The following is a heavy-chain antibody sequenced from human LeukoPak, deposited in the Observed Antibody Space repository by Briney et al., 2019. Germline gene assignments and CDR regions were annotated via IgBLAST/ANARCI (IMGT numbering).Heavy chain of an antibody. D-gene: IGHD4-17*01. CDR1: GFTFSSYW. Sequence: GGSLRLSCAASGFTFSSYWMHWVRQAPGKGLEWVSAISGSGGSTYYADSVKGRFTISRDNSKNTLYLQMNSLRAEDTAVYYCAKDLNYGELVDSWGKGTLVTVSS. J-gene: IGHJ4*02. CDR3: AKDLNYGELVDS. CDR2: ISGSGGST. V-gene: IGHV3-23*01.